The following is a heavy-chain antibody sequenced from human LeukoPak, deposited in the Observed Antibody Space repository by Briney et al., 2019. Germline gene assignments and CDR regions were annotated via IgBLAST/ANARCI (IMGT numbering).Heavy chain of an antibody. D-gene: IGHD4-17*01. J-gene: IGHJ4*02. CDR1: GYNFINFG. CDR2: ISPYHGQT. CDR3: ATDAFMNLRFPDY. Sequence: EASVKVSCRASGYNFINFGISWVRQAPGQGLEWMGWISPYHGQTNYAQKLQARITMTTDTSTSTAYMELRSLRSEDTAVYFCATDAFMNLRFPDYWGQGTLVTVSS. V-gene: IGHV1-18*01.